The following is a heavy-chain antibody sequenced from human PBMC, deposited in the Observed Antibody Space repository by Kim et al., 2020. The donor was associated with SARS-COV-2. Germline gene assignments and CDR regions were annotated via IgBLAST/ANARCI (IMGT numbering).Heavy chain of an antibody. CDR3: ARDLWEQREWDYYYGMDV. CDR1: GYTFTGYY. CDR2: INPNSGGT. V-gene: IGHV1-2*06. Sequence: ASVKVSCKASGYTFTGYYMHWVRQAPGQGLEWMGRINPNSGGTNYAQKFQGRVTMTRDTSISTAYMELSRLRSDDTAVYYCARDLWEQREWDYYYGMDVWGQGTTVTVSS. J-gene: IGHJ6*02. D-gene: IGHD1-26*01.